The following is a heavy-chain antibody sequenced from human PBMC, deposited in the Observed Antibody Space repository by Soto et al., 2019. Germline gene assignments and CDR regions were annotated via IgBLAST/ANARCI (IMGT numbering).Heavy chain of an antibody. J-gene: IGHJ4*02. V-gene: IGHV4-30-4*01. Sequence: SETLSLTCTVSGGSISSGDYYWSWIRQPPGKGLEWIGYIYYSGSTYYNPSLKSRVTISVDTSKNQFSLKLSSVTAADTAVYYCARSTSTIFGVITLFFDYWGQGTLVTVSS. CDR2: IYYSGST. D-gene: IGHD3-3*01. CDR3: ARSTSTIFGVITLFFDY. CDR1: GGSISSGDYY.